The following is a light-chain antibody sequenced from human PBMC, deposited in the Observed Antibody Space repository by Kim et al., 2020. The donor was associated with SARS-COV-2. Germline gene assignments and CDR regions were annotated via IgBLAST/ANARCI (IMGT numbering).Light chain of an antibody. CDR1: SGHSSYA. Sequence: QLVLTQSPSASASLGASVKLTCTLSSGHSSYAIACHQQQPEKGPRYLMKLNSDGSHSKGDGIPDRFSGSSSGAERYLTISSLQSEDEADYYCQTWGTGNWVFGGGTQLTVL. V-gene: IGLV4-69*01. CDR3: QTWGTGNWV. J-gene: IGLJ3*02. CDR2: LNSDGSH.